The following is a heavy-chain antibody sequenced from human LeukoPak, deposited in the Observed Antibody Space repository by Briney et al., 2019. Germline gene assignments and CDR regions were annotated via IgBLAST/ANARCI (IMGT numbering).Heavy chain of an antibody. Sequence: GGSLRLSCAASGFTVGTNSMSWVRQSPGKGLEWVSVIYSGGSTYYADSVNGRFAISRDNSRNTLFLQMNSLRAEDTALYYCASAREYCGSAECYEYFQHWGQGTLVTVSS. CDR1: GFTVGTNS. D-gene: IGHD2-21*01. V-gene: IGHV3-53*01. CDR3: ASAREYCGSAECYEYFQH. CDR2: IYSGGST. J-gene: IGHJ1*01.